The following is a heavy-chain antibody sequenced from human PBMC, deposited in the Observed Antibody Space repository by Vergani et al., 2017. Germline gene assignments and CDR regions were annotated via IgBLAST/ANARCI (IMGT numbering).Heavy chain of an antibody. CDR2: IIPILGIA. CDR3: AKLTYGDYVADALDI. D-gene: IGHD4-17*01. Sequence: QVQLVQSGAEVKKPGSSVKVSCKASGGTFSSYTISWVRQAPGQGLEWMGRIIPILGIANYAQKFQGRVTITADKSTSTAYMELSSLRSDVTAVYYCAKLTYGDYVADALDIWGQGTMVTVSS. V-gene: IGHV1-69*02. CDR1: GGTFSSYT. J-gene: IGHJ3*02.